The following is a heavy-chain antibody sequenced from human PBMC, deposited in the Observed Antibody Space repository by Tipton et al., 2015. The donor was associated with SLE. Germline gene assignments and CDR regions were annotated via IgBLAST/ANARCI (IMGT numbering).Heavy chain of an antibody. CDR3: ARSGSYSQFDY. J-gene: IGHJ4*02. D-gene: IGHD1-26*01. V-gene: IGHV4-59*01. CDR2: IYYSGST. Sequence: TLSLTCTVSGGSISSYYWSWIRQPPGKGLECIGYIYYSGSTNYNPSLKSRVTISVDTSKNQFSLKLSSVTAADTAVYYCARSGSYSQFDYWGQGTLVTVSS. CDR1: GGSISSYY.